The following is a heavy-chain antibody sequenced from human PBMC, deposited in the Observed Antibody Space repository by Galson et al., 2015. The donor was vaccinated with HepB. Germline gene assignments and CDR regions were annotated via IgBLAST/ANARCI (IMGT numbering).Heavy chain of an antibody. V-gene: IGHV5-51*01. Sequence: QSGAEVKKPGESLKISCKGSGYSFSSYWIGWVRQVPEKGLEWMGIIYPGDSDTRYSPSFQGQVTISVDKSISTAYLRWSSLKASDSAIYYCARQSVTIFGVPSFDPWGQGTMVTVSS. CDR2: IYPGDSDT. J-gene: IGHJ5*02. D-gene: IGHD3-3*01. CDR3: ARQSVTIFGVPSFDP. CDR1: GYSFSSYW.